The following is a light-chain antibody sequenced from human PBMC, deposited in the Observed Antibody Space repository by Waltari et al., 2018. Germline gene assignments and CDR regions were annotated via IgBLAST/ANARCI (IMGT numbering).Light chain of an antibody. CDR3: QQPGF. J-gene: IGKJ4*01. Sequence: EVVLTQSPATLSFSPGESATLSCRASQSVHNYLAWYQQKPGQAPRLLIYDASNRATGIPARFSGSGSGTDFTLTISSLESEDSAVYYCQQPGFFGGGTKVEIK. CDR1: QSVHNY. CDR2: DAS. V-gene: IGKV3-11*01.